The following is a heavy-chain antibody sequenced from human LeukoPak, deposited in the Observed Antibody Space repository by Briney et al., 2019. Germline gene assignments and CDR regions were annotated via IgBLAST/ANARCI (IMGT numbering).Heavy chain of an antibody. V-gene: IGHV4-34*01. Sequence: NPSETLSLTCAVYGGSFSGYYWSWIRQPPGKGLEWIGEINHSGSTNYNPSLKSRVTISVDTSKNQFSLKLSSVTAADTAVYYCARSSTVTTYPRFDYWGQGTLVTVSS. J-gene: IGHJ4*02. CDR3: ARSSTVTTYPRFDY. CDR2: INHSGST. CDR1: GGSFSGYY. D-gene: IGHD4-17*01.